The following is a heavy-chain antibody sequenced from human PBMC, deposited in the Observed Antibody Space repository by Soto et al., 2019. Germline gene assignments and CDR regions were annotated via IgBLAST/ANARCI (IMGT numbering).Heavy chain of an antibody. J-gene: IGHJ6*03. D-gene: IGHD2-15*01. Sequence: ASVKVSCKASGYTFTSYGISWVRQAPGQGLEWMGWISAYNGNTNYAQKLQGRVTMTTDTSTRKAYMGLGSLRSDDTAVYYCARGPYCSGGSCKNDYGPYYYYYMDVWGKGTTVTVSS. CDR3: ARGPYCSGGSCKNDYGPYYYYYMDV. CDR2: ISAYNGNT. V-gene: IGHV1-18*01. CDR1: GYTFTSYG.